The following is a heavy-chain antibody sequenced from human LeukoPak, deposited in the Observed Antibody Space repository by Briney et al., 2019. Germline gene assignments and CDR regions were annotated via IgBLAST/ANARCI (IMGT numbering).Heavy chain of an antibody. CDR2: ISAYNGNT. V-gene: IGHV1-18*01. D-gene: IGHD2-21*02. J-gene: IGHJ5*02. CDR3: AREGPKLVTLLGPRGWSWFDP. CDR1: GGTFSSYA. Sequence: GASVKVSCKASGGTFSSYAISWVRQAPGQGLEWMGWISAYNGNTNYAQKLQGRVTMTTDTSTSTAYMELRSLRSDDTAVYYCAREGPKLVTLLGPRGWSWFDPWGQGTLVTVSS.